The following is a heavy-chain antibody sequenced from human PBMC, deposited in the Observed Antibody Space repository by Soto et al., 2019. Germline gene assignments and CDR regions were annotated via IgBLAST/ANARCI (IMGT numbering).Heavy chain of an antibody. CDR2: IIPIFGTA. V-gene: IGHV1-69*13. CDR1: GGTFSSYA. CDR3: ARDYLGSVAARLKPPHPFDP. J-gene: IGHJ5*02. D-gene: IGHD6-6*01. Sequence: GASVKVSCKASGGTFSSYAISWVRQAPGQGLEWMGGIIPIFGTANYAQKFQGRVTITADESTSTAYMELSSLRSEDTAVYYCARDYLGSVAARLKPPHPFDPWGQGTLVTVSS.